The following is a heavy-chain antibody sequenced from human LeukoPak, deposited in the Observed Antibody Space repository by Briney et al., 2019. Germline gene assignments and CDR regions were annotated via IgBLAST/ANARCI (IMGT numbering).Heavy chain of an antibody. V-gene: IGHV1-18*01. CDR1: GYTFTSYG. J-gene: IGHJ4*02. CDR2: ISAYNGNT. Sequence: GASVKVSCKASGYTFTSYGISWVRQAPGQGLEWMGWISAYNGNTNYAQKLQGRVTITTDTSTSTAYMELRSLRSDDTAVYYCARDRGEPSWSVLRYFDWLPFDYWGQGTLVTVSS. CDR3: ARDRGEPSWSVLRYFDWLPFDY. D-gene: IGHD3-9*01.